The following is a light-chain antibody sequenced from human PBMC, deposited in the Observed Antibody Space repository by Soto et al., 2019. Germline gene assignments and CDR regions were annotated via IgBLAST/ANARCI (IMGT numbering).Light chain of an antibody. CDR3: SSYTRSNTLEVV. J-gene: IGLJ2*01. CDR1: SSDVGGYNY. Sequence: QSALTQPASVSGSPGQSITISCTGTSSDVGGYNYVSWYQHHPGKAPKLMIYDVSNRPSGISNRFSGSKSGNTASLTISGLQAEDEADYYCSSYTRSNTLEVVFGGGTKLTVL. CDR2: DVS. V-gene: IGLV2-14*03.